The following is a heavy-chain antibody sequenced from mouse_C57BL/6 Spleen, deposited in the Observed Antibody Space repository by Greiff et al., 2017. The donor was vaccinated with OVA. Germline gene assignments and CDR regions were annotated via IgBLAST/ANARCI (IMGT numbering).Heavy chain of an antibody. CDR3: ARSVDDGYSWYFDV. V-gene: IGHV1-55*01. Sequence: QVQLQQPGAELVKPGASVKMSCKASGYTFTSYWITWVKQRPGQGLEWIGDIYPGSGSTNYNEKFKSKATLTVDTASSTAYMQLSSLTSEDSAVYYCARSVDDGYSWYFDVWGTGTTVTVSS. CDR2: IYPGSGST. D-gene: IGHD2-3*01. CDR1: GYTFTSYW. J-gene: IGHJ1*03.